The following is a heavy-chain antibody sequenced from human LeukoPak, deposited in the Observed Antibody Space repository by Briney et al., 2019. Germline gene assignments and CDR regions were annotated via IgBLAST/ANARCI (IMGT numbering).Heavy chain of an antibody. CDR2: ISYDGSNK. D-gene: IGHD6-13*01. V-gene: IGHV3-30*04. J-gene: IGHJ6*03. CDR1: GFTFSSYA. Sequence: GGSLRLSCAASGFTFSSYAMHWVRQAPGKGLEWVAVISYDGSNKYYADSVKGRFTISRDNSKNTLYLQMNSLRAEDTAVYYCARDLEYSSSRPYYYYYYYMDVWGKGTTVTVSS. CDR3: ARDLEYSSSRPYYYYYYYMDV.